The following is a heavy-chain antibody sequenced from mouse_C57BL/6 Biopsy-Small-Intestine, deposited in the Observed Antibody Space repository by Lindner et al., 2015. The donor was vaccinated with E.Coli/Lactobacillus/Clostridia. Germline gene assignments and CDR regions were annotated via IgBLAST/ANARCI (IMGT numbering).Heavy chain of an antibody. J-gene: IGHJ2*01. D-gene: IGHD6-1*01. Sequence: VQLQESGPELVKPGASVKISCKASGYSFTDYYINWVKQRPGQGLEWIGWIYPGSDNTKYNEMFEGKATLTVDTSSSTAYMQLSSLTSEDSAVYFCARRSVYNTSPCFDFWGQGTTLTVSP. CDR1: GYSFTDYY. V-gene: IGHV1-84*01. CDR2: IYPGSDNT. CDR3: ARRSVYNTSPCFDF.